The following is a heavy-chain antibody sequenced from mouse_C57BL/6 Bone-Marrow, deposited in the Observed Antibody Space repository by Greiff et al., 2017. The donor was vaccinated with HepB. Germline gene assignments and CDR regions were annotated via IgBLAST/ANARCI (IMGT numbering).Heavy chain of an antibody. Sequence: EVQLQQSGPVLVKPGASVKMSCKASGYTFTDYYMNWVKQSHGKSLEWIGVINPYNGGTSYNQKFKGKATLTVDKSSSTAYMELNSLTSEDSAVYYCARYDYDGAWFAYWGQGTLVTVSA. J-gene: IGHJ3*01. CDR2: INPYNGGT. CDR3: ARYDYDGAWFAY. V-gene: IGHV1-19*01. D-gene: IGHD2-4*01. CDR1: GYTFTDYY.